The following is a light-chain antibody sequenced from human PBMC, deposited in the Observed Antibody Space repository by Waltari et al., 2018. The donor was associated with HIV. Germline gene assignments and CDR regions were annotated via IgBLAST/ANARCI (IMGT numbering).Light chain of an antibody. CDR3: QQYNNWPLT. Sequence: ETVMTQSTATLSVSPGDRDTLPCVASQRVTNNVAWYQQKPGQAPRLLIYIASARATDIPARFSAGGSGTQFNLTISSLQSEDFAVYYCQQYNNWPLTFGGGTRVE. CDR1: QRVTNN. V-gene: IGKV3-15*01. CDR2: IAS. J-gene: IGKJ4*01.